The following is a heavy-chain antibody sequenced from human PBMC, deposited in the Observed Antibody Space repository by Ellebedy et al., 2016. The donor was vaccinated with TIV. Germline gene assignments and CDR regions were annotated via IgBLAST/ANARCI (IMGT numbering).Heavy chain of an antibody. V-gene: IGHV3-23*01. CDR2: ISGGGEFT. CDR1: GFSLDSYA. D-gene: IGHD3-22*01. CDR3: AKEVTGPTSGYYGPSGDYYYGLDV. J-gene: IGHJ6*02. Sequence: GESLKISCVASGFSLDSYAMSWVRQAPGKGLEWVSTISGGGEFTNFADSVRGRFTISGDRSKNTLYLEMNSLRAEDTALYYCAKEVTGPTSGYYGPSGDYYYGLDVWGQGTTVTVSS.